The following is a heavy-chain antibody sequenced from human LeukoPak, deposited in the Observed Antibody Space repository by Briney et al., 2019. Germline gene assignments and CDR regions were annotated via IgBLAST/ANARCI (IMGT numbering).Heavy chain of an antibody. J-gene: IGHJ4*02. CDR1: GFTFSSYG. CDR2: ISYDGSNK. Sequence: GRSLRLSCAASGFTFSSYGMHWVRQASGKGLEWVAVISYDGSNKYYADPVKGRFTISRDNSKNTLYLQMNSLRAEDTAVYYCARGVRLGSSSWIPLFDYWGQGTLVTVSS. CDR3: ARGVRLGSSSWIPLFDY. D-gene: IGHD6-13*01. V-gene: IGHV3-30*03.